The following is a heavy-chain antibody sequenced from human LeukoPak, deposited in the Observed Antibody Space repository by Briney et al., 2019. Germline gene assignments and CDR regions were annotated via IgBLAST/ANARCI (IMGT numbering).Heavy chain of an antibody. CDR2: INPSGGST. D-gene: IGHD2-15*01. J-gene: IGHJ6*03. CDR3: ARGDNYYHYYMDV. V-gene: IGHV1-46*01. Sequence: GASVEVSCKASGYTLTRYYIHWVRQAPGQGLEWMGIINPSGGSTTYAQKFQGRVTMTRDTSTSTVYMELSSLRSEDTAVYYCARGDNYYHYYMDVWGKGTTFTVSS. CDR1: GYTLTRYY.